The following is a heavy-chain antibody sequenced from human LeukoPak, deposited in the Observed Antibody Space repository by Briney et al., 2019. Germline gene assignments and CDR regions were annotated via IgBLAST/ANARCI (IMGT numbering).Heavy chain of an antibody. CDR1: GFTISSYE. J-gene: IGHJ4*02. V-gene: IGHV3-48*03. D-gene: IGHD2-15*01. Sequence: PGGSLRLSCAASGFTISSYEMNWVRQAPGKGLEWVSYISSSGSTIYYADSVKGRFTISRDNAKNSLYLQMNSLRAEDTAVYYCARIDCSGGSCYSGYFDYWGQGTLVTVSS. CDR3: ARIDCSGGSCYSGYFDY. CDR2: ISSSGSTI.